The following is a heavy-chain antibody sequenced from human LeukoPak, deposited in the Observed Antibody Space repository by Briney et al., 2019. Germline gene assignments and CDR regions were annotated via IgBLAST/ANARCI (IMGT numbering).Heavy chain of an antibody. D-gene: IGHD3-22*01. CDR1: GYTFTSYV. J-gene: IGHJ4*02. V-gene: IGHV1-18*01. Sequence: GASVKVSCKASGYTFTSYVISWVRQAPGQGLEWMGWISAYNGNTNYAQKLQGRVTMTTDTSTSTAYMELRSLRSDDTAVYYCARSDYYDSSTDIDYWGQGTLVTVSS. CDR2: ISAYNGNT. CDR3: ARSDYYDSSTDIDY.